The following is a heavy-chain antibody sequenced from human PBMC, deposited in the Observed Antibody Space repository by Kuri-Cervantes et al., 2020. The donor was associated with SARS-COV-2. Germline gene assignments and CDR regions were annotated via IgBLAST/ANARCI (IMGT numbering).Heavy chain of an antibody. CDR1: GFTFSSYS. V-gene: IGHV3-19*01. D-gene: IGHD3-3*01. CDR2: VSWNGSRT. J-gene: IGHJ4*02. Sequence: LSLTCAASGFTFSSYSMNWVRQAPGKGLEWVSGVSWNGSRTHYADSVKGRFIISRDNSRNFLYQQMNSLRPEDMAVYYCVRNHFQPRFLEWLFTFDYWGQGNLVTVSS. CDR3: VRNHFQPRFLEWLFTFDY.